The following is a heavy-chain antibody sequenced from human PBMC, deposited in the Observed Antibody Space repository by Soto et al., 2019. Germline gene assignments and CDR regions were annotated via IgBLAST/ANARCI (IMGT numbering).Heavy chain of an antibody. Sequence: PGGSLRLSCAAPGITVSRNAMHWVRQAPGKGLEWVAVISYDGSYEDYADSVKGRFTISRDNSNSMLFLQMNSLRLEDTAVYYCARDGAGGPPLGHYYYGMTVWGQGTTVTVSS. CDR1: GITVSRNA. V-gene: IGHV3-30*03. CDR3: ARDGAGGPPLGHYYYGMTV. D-gene: IGHD3-10*01. CDR2: ISYDGSYE. J-gene: IGHJ6*02.